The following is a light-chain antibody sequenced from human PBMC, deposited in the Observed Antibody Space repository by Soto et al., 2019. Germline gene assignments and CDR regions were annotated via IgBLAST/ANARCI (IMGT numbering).Light chain of an antibody. CDR3: QQRDNCPLT. V-gene: IGKV3-11*01. CDR1: QSVSTY. CDR2: DAS. Sequence: EIGLTQSAAALSLYHGERATLSCRASQSVSTYLAWYKQKPGQAPRLLIYDASNRSTGIPGRFSGSGSGTYFTLTISSLESEDFAISYCQQRDNCPLTFGGGTKVDIK. J-gene: IGKJ4*01.